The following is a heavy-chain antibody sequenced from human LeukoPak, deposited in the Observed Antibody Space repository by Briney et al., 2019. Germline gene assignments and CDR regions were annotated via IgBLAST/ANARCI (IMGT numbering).Heavy chain of an antibody. J-gene: IGHJ4*02. CDR3: TGVSRSSWYDY. D-gene: IGHD6-13*01. V-gene: IGHV3-15*01. CDR1: GFTFSNAW. CDR2: IKSKTDGGTP. Sequence: PGGSLRVSCAASGFTFSNAWMSRVRQAPGKGLEWVGRIKSKTDGGTPDYAAPVKGRFTISRDDSKNTLYLQMNSLNTEDTAVYYCTGVSRSSWYDYWGQGTLVTVSS.